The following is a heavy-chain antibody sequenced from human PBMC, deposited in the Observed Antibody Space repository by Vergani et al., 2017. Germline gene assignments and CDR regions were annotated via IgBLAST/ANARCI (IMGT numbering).Heavy chain of an antibody. CDR3: AKARSPHCSSTTCYTAPWFDP. D-gene: IGHD2-2*01. V-gene: IGHV3-30*18. CDR2: LSYDGINK. CDR1: GFSFSSYA. J-gene: IGHJ5*02. Sequence: QVQLVESGGGVVQPGRSLRLSCAASGFSFSSYAIHWVRQAPGKGLEWVAVLSYDGINKYYAASVKGRFTISRDHSKNTLDLQMNSLRAEDTAMYYCAKARSPHCSSTTCYTAPWFDPWGQGTLVTVSS.